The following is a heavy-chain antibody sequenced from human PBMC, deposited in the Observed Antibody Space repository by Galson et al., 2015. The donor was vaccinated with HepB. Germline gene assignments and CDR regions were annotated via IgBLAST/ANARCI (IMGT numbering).Heavy chain of an antibody. CDR1: GFTFSDYY. D-gene: IGHD2-2*01. Sequence: SLRLSCAASGFTFSDYYMSWIRQAPGKGLEWVSYISSSSSYTNYADSVKGRFTISRDNAKNSLYLQMNSLRAEDTAVYYCARDGCSSTSCYEEVYYYYGMDVWGQGTTVTVSS. V-gene: IGHV3-11*06. CDR3: ARDGCSSTSCYEEVYYYYGMDV. J-gene: IGHJ6*02. CDR2: ISSSSSYT.